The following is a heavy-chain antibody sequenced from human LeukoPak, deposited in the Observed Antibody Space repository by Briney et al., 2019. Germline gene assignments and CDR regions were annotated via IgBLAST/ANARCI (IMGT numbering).Heavy chain of an antibody. Sequence: ASVKVSCKASGYTFTSYYMHWVRQAPGQGLEWMGRINPNSGGTNYVQKFQGRVTMTRDTSISTAYMELSRLRSDDTAVYYCARSRGILVVTEISIWGQGTMVTVSS. CDR1: GYTFTSYY. J-gene: IGHJ3*02. CDR2: INPNSGGT. CDR3: ARSRGILVVTEISI. V-gene: IGHV1-2*06. D-gene: IGHD2-15*01.